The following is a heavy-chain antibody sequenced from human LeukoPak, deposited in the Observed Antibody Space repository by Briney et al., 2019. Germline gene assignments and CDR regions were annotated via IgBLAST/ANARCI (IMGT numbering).Heavy chain of an antibody. CDR3: ARGSGKDDFWSGYSEAFDI. Sequence: GGSLRLSCAASGFTFDDYGMSWVRQAPGKGLEWVSGINWNGGSTGYADSVKGRFTISRDNAKNSLYLQMNSLRAEDTALYHCARGSGKDDFWSGYSEAFDIWGQGTMVTVSS. J-gene: IGHJ3*02. CDR2: INWNGGST. V-gene: IGHV3-20*01. D-gene: IGHD3-3*01. CDR1: GFTFDDYG.